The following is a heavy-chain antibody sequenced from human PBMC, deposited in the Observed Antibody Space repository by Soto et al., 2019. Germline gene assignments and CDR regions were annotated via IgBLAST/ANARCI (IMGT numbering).Heavy chain of an antibody. CDR2: IRSKAYGGTT. CDR1: GFTFGDYA. CDR3: TRYYDIPPPEYYGTDV. V-gene: IGHV3-49*03. D-gene: IGHD3-9*01. Sequence: PGGSLRLSCTASGFTFGDYAMSWFRQAPGKGLEWVGFIRSKAYGGTTEYAASVKGRFTISRDDSKSIAYLQMNSLKTEDTAVYYCTRYYDIPPPEYYGTDVWGQGTTVTVSS. J-gene: IGHJ6*02.